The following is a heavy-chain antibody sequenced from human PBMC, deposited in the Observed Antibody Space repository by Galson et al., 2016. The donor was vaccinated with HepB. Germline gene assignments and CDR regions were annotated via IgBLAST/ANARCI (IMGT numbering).Heavy chain of an antibody. Sequence: SETLSLTCAVYGGSFSGYYWSWFRQSPGKGLEWIGEINHSGSTNYNPSLKSRVSISVDTSKNQFSLRQSSVTDADTAVYYWARGGKDSGSPRASDNGFAPRGQGTLVTVSS. CDR2: INHSGST. V-gene: IGHV4-34*01. CDR3: ARGGKDSGSPRASDNGFAP. D-gene: IGHD1-26*01. CDR1: GGSFSGYY. J-gene: IGHJ5*02.